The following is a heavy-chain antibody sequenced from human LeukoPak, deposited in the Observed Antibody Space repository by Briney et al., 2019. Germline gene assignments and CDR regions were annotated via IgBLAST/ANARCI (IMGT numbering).Heavy chain of an antibody. D-gene: IGHD5-12*01. CDR1: GFTFRSYA. CDR2: ITGSGGAT. V-gene: IGHV3-23*01. J-gene: IGHJ3*02. Sequence: GGSLRLSCAASGFTFRSYAMSWVRQAPGKGLEWVSGITGSGGATYYADSVKGRFTISRDNSKNTLYLQMNSLRAEDTAVYYCAKDCESGHPGAFDIWGQGTMVTVSS. CDR3: AKDCESGHPGAFDI.